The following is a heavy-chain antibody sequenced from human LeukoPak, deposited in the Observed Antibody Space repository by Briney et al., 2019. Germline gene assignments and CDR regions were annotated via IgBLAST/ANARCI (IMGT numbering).Heavy chain of an antibody. Sequence: GASVKVSCKASGYTFTSYGISWVRQAPGQGLEWMGWISAYNGNTSYAQKLQGRVTMTTDTSTSTAYMELRSLRSDDTAVYYCARGDDNIVVVPAAITIWGQGTLVSVSS. CDR2: ISAYNGNT. V-gene: IGHV1-18*01. CDR3: ARGDDNIVVVPAAITI. CDR1: GYTFTSYG. D-gene: IGHD2-2*01. J-gene: IGHJ4*02.